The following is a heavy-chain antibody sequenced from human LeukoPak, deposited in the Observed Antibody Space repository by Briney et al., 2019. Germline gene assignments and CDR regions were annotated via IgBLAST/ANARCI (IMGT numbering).Heavy chain of an antibody. J-gene: IGHJ4*02. CDR1: GFTFSSYS. CDR3: ARDRPEGRAVAAALDY. CDR2: ISSGSDYI. D-gene: IGHD6-19*01. V-gene: IGHV3-21*06. Sequence: GGSLRLSCAASGFTFSSYSMNWVRQTPGKGLEWVSSISSGSDYIYIADSVRGRFSVSRDNAKSSLYLQMDSLRVEDTAVYYCARDRPEGRAVAAALDYWGQGTLVTVSS.